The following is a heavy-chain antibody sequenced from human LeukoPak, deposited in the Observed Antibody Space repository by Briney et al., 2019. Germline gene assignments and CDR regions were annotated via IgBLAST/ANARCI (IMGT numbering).Heavy chain of an antibody. D-gene: IGHD3-22*01. J-gene: IGHJ6*02. Sequence: ASVKVSCKASGYTFTDFYIHWVRQAPGQGPEWVGWINPNSGGTNYALKFQGRVTMTRDTSITTVYMELSSLRSNDTAVYYCARVKITMIVDGMDVWGQGTTVTVS. CDR1: GYTFTDFY. CDR2: INPNSGGT. V-gene: IGHV1-2*02. CDR3: ARVKITMIVDGMDV.